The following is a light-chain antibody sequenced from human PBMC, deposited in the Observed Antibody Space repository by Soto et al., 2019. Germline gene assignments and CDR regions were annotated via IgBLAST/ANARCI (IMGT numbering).Light chain of an antibody. V-gene: IGKV3-20*01. CDR3: QHFGGTAFY. J-gene: IGKJ5*01. CDR1: QSVSSSS. CDR2: GAS. Sequence: EIVLTQSPGTLSLSPGEGATLSCRASQSVSSSSIAWYQQRPGQTPSLLIYGASTRATGIPDRFSGSGSGTHFTLAISRLKPGDVAVYYCQHFGGTAFYFGQGTRLEIK.